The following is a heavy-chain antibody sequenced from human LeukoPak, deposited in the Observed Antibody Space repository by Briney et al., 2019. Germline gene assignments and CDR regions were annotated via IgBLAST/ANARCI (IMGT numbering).Heavy chain of an antibody. CDR3: ARHANYYVSGSYLNWFDP. D-gene: IGHD3-10*01. Sequence: PSETLSLTCTVSGDSISSYYWSWIRQPPGKGLEWIGYMHYSGTTNHNPSLKSRVTISVDTSKNHFSLKLTSVTAADTAVYYCARHANYYVSGSYLNWFDPWGQGTLVTVSS. CDR2: MHYSGTT. CDR1: GDSISSYY. J-gene: IGHJ5*02. V-gene: IGHV4-59*08.